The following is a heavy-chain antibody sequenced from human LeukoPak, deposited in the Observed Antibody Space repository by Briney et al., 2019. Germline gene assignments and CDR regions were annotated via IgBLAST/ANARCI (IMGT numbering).Heavy chain of an antibody. D-gene: IGHD2-2*01. J-gene: IGHJ6*04. CDR2: INSAGSST. V-gene: IGHV3-74*01. CDR3: ARDRCSGTSCSLGFLDV. CDR1: GFTFSSYA. Sequence: GGSLRLSCAASGFTFSSYAMSWVRQAPGKGLVWVSYINSAGSSTSYADSVKGRFTISRDNAKNTLYLQMNSLRAEDTAVYYCARDRCSGTSCSLGFLDVWGKGTTVTVSS.